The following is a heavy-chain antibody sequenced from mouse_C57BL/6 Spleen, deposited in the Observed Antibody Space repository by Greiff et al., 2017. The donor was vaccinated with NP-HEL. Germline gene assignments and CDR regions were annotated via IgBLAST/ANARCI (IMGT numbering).Heavy chain of an antibody. CDR2: INPSNGGT. D-gene: IGHD2-1*01. CDR1: GYTFTSYW. J-gene: IGHJ2*01. CDR3: ARGGNYVDYFDY. Sequence: QVQLQQPGTELVKPGASVKLSCKASGYTFTSYWMHWVKQRPGQGLEWIGNINPSNGGTNYNGKFKGKATLTADKSSSTAYMQLSSLTSEDSAVYFCARGGNYVDYFDYWGQGTTLTVSS. V-gene: IGHV1-53*01.